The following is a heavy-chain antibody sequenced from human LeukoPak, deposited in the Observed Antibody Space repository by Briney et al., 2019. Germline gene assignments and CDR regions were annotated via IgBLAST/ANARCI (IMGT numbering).Heavy chain of an antibody. V-gene: IGHV3-23*01. D-gene: IGHD6-13*01. CDR3: TTYSTSWFFDY. Sequence: PGGSLRLSCAASGFTFSSYAMSWVRQGPGKGLEWVSSITGSGGDTYYRDSVKGRFTISRDNSKNTLYLQMSSLRAEDTAVYYCTTYSTSWFFDYWGQGTLVTVSS. CDR1: GFTFSSYA. J-gene: IGHJ4*02. CDR2: ITGSGGDT.